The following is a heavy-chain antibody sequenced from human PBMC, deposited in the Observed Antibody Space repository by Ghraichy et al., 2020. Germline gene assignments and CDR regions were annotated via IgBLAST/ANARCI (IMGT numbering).Heavy chain of an antibody. D-gene: IGHD5-18*01. CDR2: IYYSGST. CDR1: GGSISSYY. J-gene: IGHJ4*02. Sequence: SETLSLTCTVSGGSISSYYWSWIRQPPGKGLEWIGYIYYSGSTNYNPSLKSRVTISVDTSKNQFSLKLSSVTTADTAVYYCARIGYSYGFFDYWGQGTLITVSS. V-gene: IGHV4-59*01. CDR3: ARIGYSYGFFDY.